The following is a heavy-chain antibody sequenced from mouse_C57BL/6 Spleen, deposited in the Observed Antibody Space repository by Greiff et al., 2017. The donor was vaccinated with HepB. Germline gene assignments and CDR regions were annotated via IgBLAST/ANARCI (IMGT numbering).Heavy chain of an antibody. D-gene: IGHD1-1*01. CDR2: IYPSDSET. CDR3: AIYYGSSYQYYFDY. Sequence: VQLQQPGAELVRPGSSVKLSCKASGYTFTSYWMDWVKQRPGQGLEWIGNIYPSDSETHYNQKFKDKATLTVDKSSSTAYMQLSSLTSEDSAVYYCAIYYGSSYQYYFDYWGQGTTLTVSS. V-gene: IGHV1-61*01. J-gene: IGHJ2*01. CDR1: GYTFTSYW.